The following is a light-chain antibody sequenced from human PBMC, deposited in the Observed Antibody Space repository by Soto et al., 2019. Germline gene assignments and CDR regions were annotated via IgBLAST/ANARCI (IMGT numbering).Light chain of an antibody. CDR2: TAS. V-gene: IGKV1-12*01. CDR3: QQPNNFPLT. J-gene: IGKJ4*01. CDR1: RDIGTW. Sequence: DIHMTQSPSSVSASVGDRVTITCRASRDIGTWLAWYQQKPGKAPHLLIYTASSLQSGVPSRFSGSGSGTDFTLTISSLQVEDFATYYCQQPNNFPLTFGGGTKV.